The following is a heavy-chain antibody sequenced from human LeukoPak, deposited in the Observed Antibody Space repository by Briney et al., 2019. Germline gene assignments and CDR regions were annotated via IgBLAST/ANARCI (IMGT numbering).Heavy chain of an antibody. CDR2: ISGSGGST. Sequence: GGSLRLPCAASGFTFSSYAISWVRQAPGKGLEWVSAISGSGGSTYYADSVKGRSTISRDNSKNTLYLQMNSLRAEDTAVYYCAKGAYSSGPNWFDPWGQGTLVTVSS. V-gene: IGHV3-23*01. CDR1: GFTFSSYA. D-gene: IGHD6-19*01. CDR3: AKGAYSSGPNWFDP. J-gene: IGHJ5*02.